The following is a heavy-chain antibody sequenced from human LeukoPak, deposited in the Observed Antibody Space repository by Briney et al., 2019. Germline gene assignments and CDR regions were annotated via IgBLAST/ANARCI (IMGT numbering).Heavy chain of an antibody. CDR1: GGSISSYY. CDR3: AREGIAAADYYYYYMDV. V-gene: IGHV4-4*07. Sequence: PSETLSLTCTVSGGSISSYYWSWIRQPAGKGLEWIGRIYTSGSTNYNPSLKSRVTISVDKSKNQSSLKLSSVTAADTAVYYCAREGIAAADYYYYYMDVWGKGTTVTVSS. CDR2: IYTSGST. D-gene: IGHD6-13*01. J-gene: IGHJ6*03.